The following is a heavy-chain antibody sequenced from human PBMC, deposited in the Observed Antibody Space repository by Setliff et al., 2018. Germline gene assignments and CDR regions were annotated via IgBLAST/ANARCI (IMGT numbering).Heavy chain of an antibody. CDR1: GGSISSYY. CDR2: IYYSGST. D-gene: IGHD3-3*01. V-gene: IGHV4-59*01. Sequence: PSETLSLTCTVSGGSISSYYWSWIRQPPGKGLEGFGYIYYSGSTNYNPSIKSRVTISLDTSKNQFSLKLSSVTAADTAVYYCARDSAGGDNFWSGYYSSGYFDYWGQGTLVTVSS. CDR3: ARDSAGGDNFWSGYYSSGYFDY. J-gene: IGHJ4*02.